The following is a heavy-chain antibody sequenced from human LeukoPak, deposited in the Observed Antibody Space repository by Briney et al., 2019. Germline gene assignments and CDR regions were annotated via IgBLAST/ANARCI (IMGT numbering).Heavy chain of an antibody. CDR2: IYYSGST. CDR1: GGSISSYY. D-gene: IGHD1-7*01. CDR3: ARLTITGTTDTYYYYYGMDV. Sequence: SETLSLTCTVSGGSISSYYWSWIRQPPGKGLEWIGYIYYSGSTNYNPSLKSRVTISVDKSKNQFSLKLSSVTAADTAVYYCARLTITGTTDTYYYYYGMDVWGQGTTVTVSS. J-gene: IGHJ6*02. V-gene: IGHV4-59*12.